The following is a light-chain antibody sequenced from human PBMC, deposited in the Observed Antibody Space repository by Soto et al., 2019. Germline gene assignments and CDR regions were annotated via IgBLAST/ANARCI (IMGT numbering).Light chain of an antibody. CDR2: DAF. V-gene: IGKV3-11*01. J-gene: IGKJ3*01. CDR1: QRVSSY. Sequence: EIVLTQSPATLSLSPGERATLSCRASQRVSSYLAWYQHKPGQAPRLLIYDAFNRATGVPVRFSGSGSGTDFTLTISSLEPEDFAVYYCQQRSNWAPITVGPGTKVDSK. CDR3: QQRSNWAPIT.